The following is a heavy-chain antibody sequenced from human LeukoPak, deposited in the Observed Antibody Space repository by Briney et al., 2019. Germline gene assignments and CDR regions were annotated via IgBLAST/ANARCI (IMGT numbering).Heavy chain of an antibody. V-gene: IGHV3-23*01. CDR1: NFTFGVYA. CDR2: ISASGDKT. CDR3: AKDRDGDFYFYTDV. Sequence: GGSLRLSCAASNFTFGVYAMSWVRQAPGKGLEWISLISASGDKTYYADSVKGRFTVSRDNSRNTMYLQMDSLRAEDTAVYYCAKDRDGDFYFYTDVWGTGTTVIVSS. J-gene: IGHJ6*03. D-gene: IGHD4-17*01.